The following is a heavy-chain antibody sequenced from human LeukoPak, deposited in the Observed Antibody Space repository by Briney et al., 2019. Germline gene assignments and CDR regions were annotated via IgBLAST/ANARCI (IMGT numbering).Heavy chain of an antibody. Sequence: PGGSLRLSCAASGFTFSNTWVNWVRQAPGKGLEWVATIKPDGSDTYYVDSVKGRFTISRDNAKNSLFLQMNSLKVEDTAVYYCTRVSLGVNGDYWGQGTLLTVSS. J-gene: IGHJ4*02. CDR1: GFTFSNTW. V-gene: IGHV3-7*03. CDR2: IKPDGSDT. CDR3: TRVSLGVNGDY. D-gene: IGHD1-26*01.